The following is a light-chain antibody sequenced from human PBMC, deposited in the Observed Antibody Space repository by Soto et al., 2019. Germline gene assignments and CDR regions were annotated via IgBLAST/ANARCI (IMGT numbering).Light chain of an antibody. J-gene: IGLJ1*01. CDR2: EGV. CDR1: SSDIGGYDL. Sequence: QSALTQPASVSGSPGQSIIISCSGSSSDIGGYDLVSWYQHHPDKAPKVIIYEGVKRPSGVSTRFSGSKSGNTASLTISGLQADDEADYYCCSYAGGRTYVFGAGTQLTVL. CDR3: CSYAGGRTYV. V-gene: IGLV2-23*01.